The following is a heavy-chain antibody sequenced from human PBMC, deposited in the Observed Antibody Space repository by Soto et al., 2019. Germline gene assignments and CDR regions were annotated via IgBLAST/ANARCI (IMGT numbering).Heavy chain of an antibody. V-gene: IGHV1-69*05. J-gene: IGHJ5*02. Sequence: SVKVSCKASGGTFSSYAISWVRQAPGQGLEWMGGIIPIFGTANYAQKFQGRVTMTIDTSTSTAYMDLRSLTSDDTAVYYCARVIPGVEARFDPWGQGTLVTVSS. D-gene: IGHD2-2*01. CDR2: IIPIFGTA. CDR1: GGTFSSYA. CDR3: ARVIPGVEARFDP.